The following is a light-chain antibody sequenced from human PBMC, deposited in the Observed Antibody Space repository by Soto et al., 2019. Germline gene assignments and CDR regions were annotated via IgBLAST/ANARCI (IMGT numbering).Light chain of an antibody. J-gene: IGKJ1*01. CDR2: DAS. Sequence: VDRVTITCRASQNINNWIAWYQQKPGKDPKFLIYDASTLESGVPSRFSGSGFGTEFSLTISSLQPDDFGSYYCQHMRTFGQGTKVEIK. V-gene: IGKV1-5*01. CDR3: QHMRT. CDR1: QNINNW.